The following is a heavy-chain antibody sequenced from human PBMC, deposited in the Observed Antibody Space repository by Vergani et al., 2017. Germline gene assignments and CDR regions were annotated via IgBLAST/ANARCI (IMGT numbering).Heavy chain of an antibody. V-gene: IGHV3-30*18. D-gene: IGHD3-10*01. CDR3: AKDLVYYGSGECPDY. CDR2: ISYDGSNK. CDR1: GFTFSSYG. J-gene: IGHJ4*02. Sequence: VQLVESGGGLVKPGGSLRLSCAASGFTFSSYGMHWVRQAPGKGLEWVAVISYDGSNKYYADSVKGRFTISRDNSKNTLYLQMNSLRAEDTAVYYCAKDLVYYGSGECPDYWGQGTLVTVSS.